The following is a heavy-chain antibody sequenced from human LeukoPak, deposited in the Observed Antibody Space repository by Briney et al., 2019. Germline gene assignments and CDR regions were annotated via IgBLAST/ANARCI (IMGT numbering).Heavy chain of an antibody. V-gene: IGHV1-2*02. CDR2: INPNSGGT. Sequence: ASVKVSCKASGYTFTGYYMHWVRQAPGPGLEWMRWINPNSGGTNYAQKFQGRVTMTRDTSISTAYMELSRLRSDDTAVYYCARMFRYDHGDDHFSGWGQGTLVTVSS. CDR1: GYTFTGYY. J-gene: IGHJ4*02. D-gene: IGHD3-3*01. CDR3: ARMFRYDHGDDHFSG.